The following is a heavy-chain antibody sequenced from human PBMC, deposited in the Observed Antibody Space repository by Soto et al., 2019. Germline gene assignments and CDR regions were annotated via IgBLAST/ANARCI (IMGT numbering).Heavy chain of an antibody. Sequence: GGALRLSCAASGFTFSSYSMNWVRQAPGKGLEWVSSISSSSSYIYYADSVKGRFTISRDNAKNSLYLQMNSLRAEDTAVYYCARDSSSLVHGMDVWGQGTTVTVSS. J-gene: IGHJ6*02. V-gene: IGHV3-21*01. CDR3: ARDSSSLVHGMDV. CDR2: ISSSSSYI. CDR1: GFTFSSYS. D-gene: IGHD6-13*01.